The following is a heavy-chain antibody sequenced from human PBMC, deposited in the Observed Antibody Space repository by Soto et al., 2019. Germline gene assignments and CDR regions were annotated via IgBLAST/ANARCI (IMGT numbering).Heavy chain of an antibody. CDR3: ASPYDPQTQVIKGGHDAFDI. D-gene: IGHD3-22*01. J-gene: IGHJ3*02. Sequence: SETLSLTCTVSGYSISSGYYWGWIRQPPGKGLEWIGSIYHSGSTYYNPSLKSRVTISVDTSKNQFSLKLSSVTAADTAVYYCASPYDPQTQVIKGGHDAFDIWGQGTMVTVSS. V-gene: IGHV4-38-2*02. CDR2: IYHSGST. CDR1: GYSISSGYY.